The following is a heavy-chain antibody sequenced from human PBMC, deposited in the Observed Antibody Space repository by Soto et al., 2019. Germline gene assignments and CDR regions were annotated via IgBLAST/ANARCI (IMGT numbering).Heavy chain of an antibody. D-gene: IGHD3-10*02. V-gene: IGHV3-64*01. Sequence: GGSLRLSCAASGFTFSSYAMHWVRQAPGKGLEYVSAISSNGGSTYYANSVKGRFTISRDNSKNTLYLQMGSLRAEDMAVYYCALMFPDAFDIWGQRTMVTVS. CDR1: GFTFSSYA. CDR3: ALMFPDAFDI. CDR2: ISSNGGST. J-gene: IGHJ3*02.